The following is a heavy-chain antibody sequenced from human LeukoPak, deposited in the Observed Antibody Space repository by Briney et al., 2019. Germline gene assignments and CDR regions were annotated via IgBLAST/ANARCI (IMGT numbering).Heavy chain of an antibody. CDR2: IYHSGNT. D-gene: IGHD6-19*01. V-gene: IGHV4-39*07. J-gene: IGHJ4*02. CDR3: ARGLYSSGWYFDY. CDR1: ITFNKYW. Sequence: ITFNKYWMSWVRQPPGKGLEWIGSIYHSGNTYYNPSLKSRVTISVDTSKNQFSLKLSSVTAADTAVYYCARGLYSSGWYFDYWGQGTLVTVSS.